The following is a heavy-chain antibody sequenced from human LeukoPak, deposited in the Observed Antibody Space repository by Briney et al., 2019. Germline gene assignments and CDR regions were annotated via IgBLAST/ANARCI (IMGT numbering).Heavy chain of an antibody. CDR3: ARDYWWNYDY. Sequence: GGSLRLSCAASGFTFSDYAMHWVRQAPGKGLEWVAVISKDGSDKYYPGSVRGRFTISRDNSKNTIHLQMDSLRAEDTAIYYCARDYWWNYDYWGQGTLVTVSS. V-gene: IGHV3-30-3*01. CDR1: GFTFSDYA. J-gene: IGHJ4*02. CDR2: ISKDGSDK. D-gene: IGHD1-7*01.